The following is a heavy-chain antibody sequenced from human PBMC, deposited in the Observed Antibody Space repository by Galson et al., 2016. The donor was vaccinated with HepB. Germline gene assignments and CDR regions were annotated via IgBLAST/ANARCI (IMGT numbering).Heavy chain of an antibody. J-gene: IGHJ3*02. D-gene: IGHD2-21*01. CDR2: IYYSGAT. CDR1: GGSISISGYY. V-gene: IGHV4-31*03. Sequence: TLSLTCTVSGGSISISGYYWSWIRQHPGKGLEWIGYIYYSGATYYSPSLESRLTMSLDTSKNQFSLELSSVTAADTAVYYCARLFDIRHAFDIWGRGTIVTVSS. CDR3: ARLFDIRHAFDI.